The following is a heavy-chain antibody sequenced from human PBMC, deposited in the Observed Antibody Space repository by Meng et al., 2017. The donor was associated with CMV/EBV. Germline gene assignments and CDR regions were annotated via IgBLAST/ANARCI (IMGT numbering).Heavy chain of an antibody. V-gene: IGHV1-2*02. D-gene: IGHD3-3*01. Sequence: ASVKVSCEASGYTFTGYYMHWVRQAPGQGLEWMGWINPNSGGTNYAQKFQGRVTMTRDTSISTAYMELSRLRSDDTAVYYCSRDRATTIFGDFDYWGQGTLVTVSS. CDR2: INPNSGGT. J-gene: IGHJ4*02. CDR3: SRDRATTIFGDFDY. CDR1: GYTFTGYY.